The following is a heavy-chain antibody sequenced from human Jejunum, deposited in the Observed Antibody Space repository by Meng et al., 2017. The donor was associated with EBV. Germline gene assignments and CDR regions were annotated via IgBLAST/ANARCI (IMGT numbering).Heavy chain of an antibody. D-gene: IGHD2/OR15-2a*01. V-gene: IGHV4-4*02. Sequence: VQLQESGPGLVPPSGTLSLTCTVSGGSINNKNWWHWVRQAPGKGLEWIGEIDHTGTTHYNPSLKSRVTISLGTSMNQFSLELTSPTPADTAVYYCARDSQYLARGYFDYWGQGALVTVSS. CDR1: GGSINNKNW. CDR2: IDHTGTT. J-gene: IGHJ4*02. CDR3: ARDSQYLARGYFDY.